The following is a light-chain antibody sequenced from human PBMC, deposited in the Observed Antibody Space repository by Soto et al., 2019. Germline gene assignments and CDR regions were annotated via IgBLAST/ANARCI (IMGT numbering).Light chain of an antibody. CDR2: SAS. CDR1: QSISTE. J-gene: IGKJ2*01. V-gene: IGKV3-15*01. Sequence: EIVMTQSPATLSVSPGERATLSCRASQSISTELDWYQQKPGQPPRLLIYSASNRATGVPARFTGSGSGSEFTLTISGLQSEDFAIYYCQQDDNCPLTFGRGTRLEI. CDR3: QQDDNCPLT.